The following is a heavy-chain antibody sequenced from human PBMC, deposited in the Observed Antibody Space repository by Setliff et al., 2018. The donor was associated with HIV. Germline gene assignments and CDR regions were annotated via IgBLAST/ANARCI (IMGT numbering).Heavy chain of an antibody. CDR2: ISGSGYST. Sequence: GGSLRLSCAASGFAFSNSAMSWVRQAPGKGLEWISSISGSGYSTYYAESERGRFSISRDNSKDTVFLQMDSLRAEDTAIYYCAKGTKITTALYLAYWGQGTLVTVSS. V-gene: IGHV3-23*01. D-gene: IGHD6-13*01. CDR1: GFAFSNSA. J-gene: IGHJ1*01. CDR3: AKGTKITTALYLAY.